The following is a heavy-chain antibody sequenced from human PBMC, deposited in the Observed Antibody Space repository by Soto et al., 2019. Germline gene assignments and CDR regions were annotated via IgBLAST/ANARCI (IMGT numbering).Heavy chain of an antibody. CDR3: ARDQVPGLDAFDI. Sequence: EVQLVESGGGLVKPGGSLRLSCAASGFTFSSYSMNWVRQAPGKGLEWVSCISRSAGNTYYADSVKGRFTISRDNAKNSMYLQMNSLRAEDTAVYYCARDQVPGLDAFDIWGQGIMVTVSS. CDR1: GFTFSSYS. V-gene: IGHV3-21*01. J-gene: IGHJ3*02. CDR2: ISRSAGNT.